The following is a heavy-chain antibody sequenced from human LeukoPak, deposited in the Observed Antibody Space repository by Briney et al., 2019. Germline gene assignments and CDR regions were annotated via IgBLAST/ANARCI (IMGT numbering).Heavy chain of an antibody. D-gene: IGHD2-2*02. Sequence: GGSLRLSCAASGFTFSSYEMNWVRQAPGKGLEWVSYISSSGSTIYYADSVKGRFTISRDNAKNPLYLQMNSLRAEDTAVYYCARTGVPAAIVRWFDPWGQGTLVTVSS. CDR3: ARTGVPAAIVRWFDP. CDR2: ISSSGSTI. V-gene: IGHV3-48*03. CDR1: GFTFSSYE. J-gene: IGHJ5*02.